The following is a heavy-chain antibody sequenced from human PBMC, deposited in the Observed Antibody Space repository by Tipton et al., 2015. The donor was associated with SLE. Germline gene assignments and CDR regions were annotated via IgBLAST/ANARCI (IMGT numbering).Heavy chain of an antibody. J-gene: IGHJ2*01. CDR1: GGSISSYY. CDR3: ARSPIGGSSLPRYFDL. V-gene: IGHV4-4*07. CDR2: IYTSGST. Sequence: TLSLTCTVSGGSISSYYWSWIRQPAGKGLEWIGRIYTSGSTNYNPSLKSRVTMSVGTSKNQFSLKLSSVTAADTAVYYCARSPIGGSSLPRYFDLWGRGTLVTVSS. D-gene: IGHD1-26*01.